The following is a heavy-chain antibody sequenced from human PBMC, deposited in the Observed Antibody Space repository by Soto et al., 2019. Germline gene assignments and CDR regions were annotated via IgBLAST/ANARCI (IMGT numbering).Heavy chain of an antibody. CDR1: GGSLSNYY. Sequence: SETLSLTCAVSGGSLSNYYWSWIRQPPGKGLEWIGEIYHSGSTNYNPSLKSRVTISVDTSKNQFYLKLSSVTAADTAVYYCATSKISFFQSGGSQHVTLGFWGQGTLVTVSS. D-gene: IGHD2-15*01. CDR3: ATSKISFFQSGGSQHVTLGF. CDR2: IYHSGST. J-gene: IGHJ4*02. V-gene: IGHV4-34*01.